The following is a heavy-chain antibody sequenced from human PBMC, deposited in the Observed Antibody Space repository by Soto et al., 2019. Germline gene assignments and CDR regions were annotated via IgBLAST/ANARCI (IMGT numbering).Heavy chain of an antibody. Sequence: SETLSLTCAVAGGSSSSSSWWTWVRQSPGKGLEWIGEIFESGATNYNPSLKSRLTMSVDKSKNQFSLNLSSLTAADTAVYFCTTSHAGEFNNWGQGTLVTVSS. CDR2: IFESGAT. CDR3: TTSHAGEFNN. CDR1: GGSSSSSSW. D-gene: IGHD3-16*01. V-gene: IGHV4-4*02. J-gene: IGHJ4*02.